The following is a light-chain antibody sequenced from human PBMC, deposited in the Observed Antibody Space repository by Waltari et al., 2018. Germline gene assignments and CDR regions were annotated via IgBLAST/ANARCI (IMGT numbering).Light chain of an antibody. V-gene: IGLV2-14*03. CDR2: DVT. J-gene: IGLJ3*02. CDR3: SSHTTSSTLV. Sequence: QSALTQPASVSGSPGQSITIPCTGTSSDVGRYNFVSWYQQHPGKAPKLMIYDVTDRPSGVSNRFSGSKSGNTASLTISGLQPEDEADYYCSSHTTSSTLVFGGGTRVTVL. CDR1: SSDVGRYNF.